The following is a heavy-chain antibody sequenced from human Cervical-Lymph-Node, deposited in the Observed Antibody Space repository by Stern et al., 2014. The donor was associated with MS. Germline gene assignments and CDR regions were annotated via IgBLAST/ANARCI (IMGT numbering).Heavy chain of an antibody. V-gene: IGHV1-69*05. J-gene: IGHJ6*02. CDR1: GGTFSDYA. CDR3: ARDSDLGNGGYGMDV. D-gene: IGHD5-12*01. CDR2: IIPVFGTA. Sequence: QDQLVHSLAEVKKPVSSVKDSFKASGGTFSDYAISWDLQAPRQGLEWMGVIIPVFGTANYAQKFQGRVTLITDESTSTAYMELSSLRSEDTAVYYCARDSDLGNGGYGMDVWGQGTTITVSS.